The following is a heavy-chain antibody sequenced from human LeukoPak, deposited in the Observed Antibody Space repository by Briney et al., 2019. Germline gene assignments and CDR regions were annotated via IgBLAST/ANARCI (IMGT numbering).Heavy chain of an antibody. V-gene: IGHV3-66*02. CDR3: ASNGENSGTFLQFDW. CDR2: VYSGGNT. Sequence: GGSLRLSCAASGFTVSTTYLRWVRQAPGKRLEWVSVVYSGGNTYYTDSVKGRFTISRDNSKNTLYLQMNSLRAEDTAVYYCASNGENSGTFLQFDWWGQGTLVTVSS. D-gene: IGHD1-26*01. J-gene: IGHJ4*02. CDR1: GFTVSTTY.